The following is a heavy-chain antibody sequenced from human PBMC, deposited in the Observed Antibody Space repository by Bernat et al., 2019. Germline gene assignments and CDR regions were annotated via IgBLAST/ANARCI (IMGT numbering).Heavy chain of an antibody. V-gene: IGHV3-9*01. D-gene: IGHD3-10*01. CDR2: ISWNSGSI. Sequence: EVQLVESGGGLVQPGRSLRLSCAASGFTFDDYAMHWVRQAPGKGLEWGAGISWNSGSIGFADSVKGRFTISRDNAKNSLYLQMNSLRAEDTALYYCAKEDGGPIDYWGQGTLVTVSS. CDR1: GFTFDDYA. CDR3: AKEDGGPIDY. J-gene: IGHJ4*02.